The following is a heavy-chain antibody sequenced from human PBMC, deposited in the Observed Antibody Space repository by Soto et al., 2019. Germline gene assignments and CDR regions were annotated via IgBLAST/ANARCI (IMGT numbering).Heavy chain of an antibody. CDR2: ISAYNGNT. D-gene: IGHD3-16*02. CDR3: ARDTDSLGELSLPDY. CDR1: GYTFTSYG. Sequence: ASVKVSCKASGYTFTSYGISWVRQAPGQGLEWMGWISAYNGNTNYAQKLQGRVTMTTDTSTSTAYMELRSLRSDDTAVYYCARDTDSLGELSLPDYWGQGTRVTVAS. J-gene: IGHJ4*02. V-gene: IGHV1-18*01.